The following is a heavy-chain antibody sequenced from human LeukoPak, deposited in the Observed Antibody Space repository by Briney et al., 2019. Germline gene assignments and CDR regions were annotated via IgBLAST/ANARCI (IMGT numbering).Heavy chain of an antibody. CDR3: AREYHYYDTRGYYYFDY. D-gene: IGHD3-22*01. J-gene: IGHJ4*02. CDR1: AGSISRYY. V-gene: IGHV4-59*01. CDR2: IYYSGST. Sequence: PSETLSLTCSVSAGSISRYYWRWIRQPPGKGLEWIGYIYYSGSTNYNPSLKSRVTMSLDTSRHQFSLKLSSVTAADTAVYYCAREYHYYDTRGYYYFDYWGQGTLVTVSS.